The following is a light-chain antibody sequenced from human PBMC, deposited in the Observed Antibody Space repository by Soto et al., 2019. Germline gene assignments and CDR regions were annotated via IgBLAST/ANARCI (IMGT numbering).Light chain of an antibody. V-gene: IGKV1-5*01. CDR2: DAS. CDR1: QSISSW. Sequence: DIQMTQSPSTLSASVEDRVTITCRASQSISSWLAWYRQKPGKAPNLLIYDASSLESGVPSRFSGSGSGTEFTLTISSLQPDDFATYYCQQYNSYSRTFGQGTKVDI. J-gene: IGKJ1*01. CDR3: QQYNSYSRT.